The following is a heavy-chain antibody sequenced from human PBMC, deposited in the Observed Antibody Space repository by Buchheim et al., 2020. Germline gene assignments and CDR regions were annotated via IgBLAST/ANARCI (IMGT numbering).Heavy chain of an antibody. CDR3: ARGGRLLEWFHKTYDAFDI. Sequence: EVVLVESGGGLVKPGGSLRLSCAASGFTFSSYTMKWVRQAPGKGLEWVGSFDTTGSYVHYANSVRGRFTISSDNARNSLSLQMNSLRGEDTAVYYCARGGRLLEWFHKTYDAFDIWGQGA. J-gene: IGHJ3*02. D-gene: IGHD3-3*01. V-gene: IGHV3-21*02. CDR1: GFTFSSYT. CDR2: FDTTGSYV.